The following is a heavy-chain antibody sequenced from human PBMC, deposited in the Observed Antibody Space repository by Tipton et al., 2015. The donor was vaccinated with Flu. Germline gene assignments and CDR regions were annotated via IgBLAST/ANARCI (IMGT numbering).Heavy chain of an antibody. CDR2: ISSNGGST. D-gene: IGHD6-13*01. V-gene: IGHV3-64*01. CDR3: ARAGYSSSWYDY. Sequence: SLRLSCAASGFTFSSYAMHWVRQAPGKGLEYVSAISSNGGSTYYANSVKGRFTISRDNSKNTLYLQMGSLRAEDMAVYYCARAGYSSSWYDYWGQGTLVTVSS. CDR1: GFTFSSYA. J-gene: IGHJ4*02.